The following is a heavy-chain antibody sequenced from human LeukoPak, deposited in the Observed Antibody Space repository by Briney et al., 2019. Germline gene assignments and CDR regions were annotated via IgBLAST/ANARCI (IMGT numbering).Heavy chain of an antibody. V-gene: IGHV4-61*01. Sequence: SETLSLTCTVSGGSVSSGSYYWSWIRQPPGKGLEWIGYIYYSGSTNYNPSLKSRVTISVDTSKNQFSLKLSSVTAADTAVYYCARALWYGTGTTYYYYGMDVWGQGTTVTVSS. CDR3: ARALWYGTGTTYYYYGMDV. CDR1: GGSVSSGSYY. CDR2: IYYSGST. D-gene: IGHD1-7*01. J-gene: IGHJ6*02.